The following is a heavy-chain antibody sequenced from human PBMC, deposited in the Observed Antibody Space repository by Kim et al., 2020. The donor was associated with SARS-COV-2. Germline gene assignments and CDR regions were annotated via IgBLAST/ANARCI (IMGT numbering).Heavy chain of an antibody. CDR1: GFTFSSYG. Sequence: GGSLRLSCAASGFTFSSYGMHWVRQAPGKGLEWVAVISYDGSNKYYADSVKGRFTISRDNSKNTLYLQMNSLRAEDTAVYYCAKGHGALLGFLEFPRDYFDYWGQGTLVTVSS. D-gene: IGHD3-3*02. CDR3: AKGHGALLGFLEFPRDYFDY. V-gene: IGHV3-30*18. CDR2: ISYDGSNK. J-gene: IGHJ4*02.